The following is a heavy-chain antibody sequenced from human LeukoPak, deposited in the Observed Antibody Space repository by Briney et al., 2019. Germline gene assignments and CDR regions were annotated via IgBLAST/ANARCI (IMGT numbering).Heavy chain of an antibody. Sequence: SETLSLTCAVSGDSISRTNWWSWLRQPPGKGLEWIGEIYYIGSTNYNPSLKSRVTISVDTSKNQFSLKLTSVTAADTAVYYCARGTHYGDYDYWGQGTLVTVSS. CDR2: IYYIGST. CDR1: GDSISRTNW. J-gene: IGHJ4*02. D-gene: IGHD4-17*01. CDR3: ARGTHYGDYDY. V-gene: IGHV4-4*02.